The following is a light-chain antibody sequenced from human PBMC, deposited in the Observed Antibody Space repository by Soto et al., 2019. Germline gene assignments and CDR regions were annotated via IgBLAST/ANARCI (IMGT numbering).Light chain of an antibody. CDR2: GAS. Sequence: ESVATQSPGTLSLSPGERATLSCRASQSVSSRYLAWYQQKPGQPPRLLIYGASSRATGIPDRFSGSGSGTDFTLTISRVEPEDFAVYYCQQYGSSPPMYTFGQGTKLEIK. CDR1: QSVSSRY. CDR3: QQYGSSPPMYT. V-gene: IGKV3-20*01. J-gene: IGKJ2*01.